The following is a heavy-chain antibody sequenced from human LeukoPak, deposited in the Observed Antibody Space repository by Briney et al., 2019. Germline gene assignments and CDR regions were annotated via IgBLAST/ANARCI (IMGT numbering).Heavy chain of an antibody. V-gene: IGHV3-53*01. Sequence: GGSLRLSCAASGFTVSSNYMSWVRQAPGKGLEWVSVIYSGGSTYYADSVKGRFIISRDNSKNTLYLQMNSLRAEDTAVYYCARNGYSSSWYRNWGQGTLVTVSS. CDR1: GFTVSSNY. CDR2: IYSGGST. D-gene: IGHD6-13*01. CDR3: ARNGYSSSWYRN. J-gene: IGHJ4*02.